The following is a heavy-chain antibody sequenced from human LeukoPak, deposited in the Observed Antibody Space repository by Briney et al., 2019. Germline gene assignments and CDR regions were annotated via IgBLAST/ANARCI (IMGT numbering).Heavy chain of an antibody. J-gene: IGHJ4*02. CDR3: ARAPVSGSYHFDY. CDR1: GFTFSSYS. Sequence: GGSLRLSCAASGFTFSSYSMNWVRQAPGKGLEWVSSISSSSSYIYYADSVKDRFTISRDNAKNSLYLQMNSLRAEDTAVYYCARAPVSGSYHFDYWGQGTLVTVSS. V-gene: IGHV3-21*01. D-gene: IGHD1-26*01. CDR2: ISSSSSYI.